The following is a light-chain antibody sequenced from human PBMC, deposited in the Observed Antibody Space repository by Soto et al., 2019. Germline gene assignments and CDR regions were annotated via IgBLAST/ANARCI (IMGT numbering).Light chain of an antibody. CDR3: QHYYNYPWT. Sequence: AVLLTQSPSSFSASTGDRATITCRASQDIHKYLAWYQQVPGKAPKLLLYAASILQTGVPSRFSGSGSGTDFTLTIDGLQSEDFATYFCQHYYNYPWTFGQGTTVE. J-gene: IGKJ1*01. CDR1: QDIHKY. CDR2: AAS. V-gene: IGKV1-8*01.